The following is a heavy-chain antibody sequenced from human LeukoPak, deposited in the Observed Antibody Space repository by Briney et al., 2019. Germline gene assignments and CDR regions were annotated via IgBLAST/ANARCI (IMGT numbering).Heavy chain of an antibody. CDR2: INPRGST. D-gene: IGHD6-19*01. CDR1: GGSFSSYD. J-gene: IGHJ6*04. V-gene: IGHV4-34*01. CDR3: ARGLRQGSAWSWGPKEKSYQYMDV. Sequence: SETLSLTCGVSGGSFSSYDWTWIRQPPGKGLEWIGEINPRGSTNYNPSLERRVTVSADTSRNQLSLSLTSVTAADSAVYFCARGLRQGSAWSWGPKEKSYQYMDVWGTGTTVIVSS.